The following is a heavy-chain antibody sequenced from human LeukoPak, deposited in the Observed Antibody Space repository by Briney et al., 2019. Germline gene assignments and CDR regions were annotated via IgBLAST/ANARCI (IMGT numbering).Heavy chain of an antibody. Sequence: ASVKVSCKASGYTFTSYDINWVRQATGQGLEWMGWMNPNSGNTGYAQKFQGRVTMTRNTSISTAYMELSSLRSEDTAVYYCARAPTRCSRSRYPHGFDPWAREPWSPSPQ. D-gene: IGHD6-13*01. CDR1: GYTFTSYD. J-gene: IGHJ5*02. V-gene: IGHV1-8*01. CDR2: MNPNSGNT. CDR3: ARAPTRCSRSRYPHGFDP.